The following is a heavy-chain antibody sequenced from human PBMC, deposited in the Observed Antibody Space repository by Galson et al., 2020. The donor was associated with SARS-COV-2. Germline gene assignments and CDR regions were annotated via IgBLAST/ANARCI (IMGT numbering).Heavy chain of an antibody. J-gene: IGHJ3*02. Sequence: SETLSLTCTVSGGSFRSGRYYWIWIRQHPGTGLEWIGYIYYSGATYYNPSLKSRVTISVDTSKKHLPLRLTSVTAADTALYYCAGGRRRYDSGGYDDAVDIWGQGTMFTV. CDR3: AGGRRRYDSGGYDDAVDI. CDR1: GGSFRSGRYY. D-gene: IGHD3-22*01. V-gene: IGHV4-31*03. CDR2: IYYSGAT.